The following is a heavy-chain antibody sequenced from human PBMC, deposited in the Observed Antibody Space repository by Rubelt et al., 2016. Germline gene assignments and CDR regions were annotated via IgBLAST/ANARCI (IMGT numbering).Heavy chain of an antibody. CDR2: ISSSSSTI. Sequence: VRQAPGKGLEWVSYISSSSSTIYYADSVKGRFTISRDNAKNSLYLQMNSLRGEDTAVYYCARANRFLEWLCYFDYWGQGTLVTVSS. D-gene: IGHD3-3*01. CDR3: ARANRFLEWLCYFDY. J-gene: IGHJ4*02. V-gene: IGHV3-48*01.